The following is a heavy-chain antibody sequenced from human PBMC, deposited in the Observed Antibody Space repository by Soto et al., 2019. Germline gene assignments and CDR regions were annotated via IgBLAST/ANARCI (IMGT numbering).Heavy chain of an antibody. D-gene: IGHD2-2*01. V-gene: IGHV3-23*01. J-gene: IGHJ4*02. Sequence: PGGSLRLSCAASGFPFNSYAMTWVRQAPGKGLEWVSIISSSSSTIYYADSVKGRFTISRDNSKNTLYLQMNSLRAEDTAVYYCAKATNIVVVPAAFPKWGQGTLVTVSS. CDR3: AKATNIVVVPAAFPK. CDR2: ISSSSSTI. CDR1: GFPFNSYA.